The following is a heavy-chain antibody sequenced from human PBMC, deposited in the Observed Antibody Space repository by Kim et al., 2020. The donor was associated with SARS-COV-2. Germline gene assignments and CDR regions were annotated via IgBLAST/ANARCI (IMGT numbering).Heavy chain of an antibody. CDR3: ARDREYSSGWLSDYYGMDV. D-gene: IGHD6-19*01. V-gene: IGHV4-61*01. CDR2: IYYSGST. J-gene: IGHJ6*02. CDR1: GGSVSSGSYY. Sequence: SETLSLTCTVSGGSVSSGSYYWSWIRQPPGKGLEWIGYIYYSGSTNYNPSLKSRVTISVDTSKNQFSLKLSSVTAADTAVYYCARDREYSSGWLSDYYGMDVWGQGTTVTVSS.